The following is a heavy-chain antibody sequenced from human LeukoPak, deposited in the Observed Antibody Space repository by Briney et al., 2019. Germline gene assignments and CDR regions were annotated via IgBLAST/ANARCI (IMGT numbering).Heavy chain of an antibody. D-gene: IGHD1-26*01. Sequence: SGGSLRLSCAASGFNFTIYAMNWVRQAPGKGLEWVSYISSSSTAIYYADSVKGRFTISRDNAKNSLYLQMNSLRDEDTAIYYCARIRGTYYRDAFDIWGQGTMVTVSS. V-gene: IGHV3-48*02. CDR1: GFNFTIYA. CDR3: ARIRGTYYRDAFDI. J-gene: IGHJ3*02. CDR2: ISSSSTAI.